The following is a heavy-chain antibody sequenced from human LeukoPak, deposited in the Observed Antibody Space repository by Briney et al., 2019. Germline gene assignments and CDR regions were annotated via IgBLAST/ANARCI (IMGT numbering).Heavy chain of an antibody. CDR2: INPNSGGT. J-gene: IGHJ3*02. D-gene: IGHD3-3*01. V-gene: IGHV1-2*02. CDR1: GYTFTGYY. CDR3: ARGPRITIFGVVMANGAFDI. Sequence: ASVKVSCKASGYTFTGYYMHWVRQAPGQGLEWMGWINPNSGGTNYAQKFQGRVTMTRDTSSSTAYMELSRLRFDDTVVYYCARGPRITIFGVVMANGAFDIWGQGTMVTVSS.